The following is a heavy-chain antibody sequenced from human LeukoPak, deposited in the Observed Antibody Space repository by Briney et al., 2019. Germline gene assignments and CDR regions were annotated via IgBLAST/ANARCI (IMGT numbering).Heavy chain of an antibody. V-gene: IGHV3-23*01. D-gene: IGHD3-10*01. J-gene: IGHJ4*02. CDR1: GFTFSNYA. CDR2: ISGSGTST. CDR3: VKDTGLIRGVPDY. Sequence: PGRSLRLSCAASGFTFSNYAMTWVRQAPGKGLEWVSVISGSGTSTYYADSVKGRFTISRDNSKSTLYLQMNSLRAEDTALYYCVKDTGLIRGVPDYWGQGTLVTVSS.